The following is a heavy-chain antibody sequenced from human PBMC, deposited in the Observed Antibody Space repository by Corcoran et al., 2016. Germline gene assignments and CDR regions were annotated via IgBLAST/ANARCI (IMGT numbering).Heavy chain of an antibody. CDR3: GREGGANILSF. Sequence: QVQLVQSGAEVKKPGASVKVSCTASGYTFTNYAIHWVRQAPGQRLEWMGWITGGNGNTKYSQNFQGRVTFTRETSATTAYMELNSRTSEDTALYYCGREGGANILSFWGQETLVTVSS. CDR1: GYTFTNYA. J-gene: IGHJ4*02. D-gene: IGHD2-21*01. CDR2: ITGGNGNT. V-gene: IGHV1-3*01.